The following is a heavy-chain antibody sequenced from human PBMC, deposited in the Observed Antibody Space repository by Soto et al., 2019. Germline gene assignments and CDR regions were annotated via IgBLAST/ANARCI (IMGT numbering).Heavy chain of an antibody. D-gene: IGHD6-13*01. Sequence: PGGSLRLSCAASGFTFSNAWMNWVRQAPGKGLEWVGRIKSKTDGGTTDYAAPVKGRFTISRDDSKNTLYLQMNSLKTEDTAVYYCTTGKYSSSWYANDYWGQGTLVTVSS. CDR1: GFTFSNAW. CDR3: TTGKYSSSWYANDY. V-gene: IGHV3-15*07. J-gene: IGHJ4*02. CDR2: IKSKTDGGTT.